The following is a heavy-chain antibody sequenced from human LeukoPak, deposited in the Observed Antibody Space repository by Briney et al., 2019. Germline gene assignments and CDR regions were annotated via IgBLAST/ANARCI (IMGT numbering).Heavy chain of an antibody. J-gene: IGHJ3*02. Sequence: GGSLRLSCAASGFTFSIYWMSWVRQAPGKGLEWVASIKQDGSVKHFLGSVKGRFTISRDNAKNSLYLQMNSLRAEDTAVYYCARWDAYCSGGTCYFGGFAFDIWGQGTMVTVSS. D-gene: IGHD2-15*01. CDR2: IKQDGSVK. CDR3: ARWDAYCSGGTCYFGGFAFDI. CDR1: GFTFSIYW. V-gene: IGHV3-7*01.